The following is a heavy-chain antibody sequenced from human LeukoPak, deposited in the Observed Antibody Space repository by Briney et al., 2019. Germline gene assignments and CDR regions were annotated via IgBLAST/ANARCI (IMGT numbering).Heavy chain of an antibody. V-gene: IGHV3-7*01. Sequence: GGSLRLSCAASGFTFSNAWMSWVRQAPGKGLEWVANIKQDGSEKYYVDSVKGRFTISRDNAKNSLYLQMNSLRAEDTAVYYCAREILGNTYYYDSSGPQAPFDIWGQGTMVTVSS. CDR1: GFTFSNAW. J-gene: IGHJ3*02. CDR3: AREILGNTYYYDSSGPQAPFDI. CDR2: IKQDGSEK. D-gene: IGHD3-22*01.